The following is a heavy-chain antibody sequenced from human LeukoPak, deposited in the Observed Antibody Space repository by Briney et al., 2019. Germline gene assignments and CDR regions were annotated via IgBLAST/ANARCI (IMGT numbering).Heavy chain of an antibody. Sequence: PSETLSLTRTVSGGSISSSYWSWIRQPPGKGLEWIGEINHSGSTNYNPSLKSRVTISVDTSKNQFSLKLSSVTAADTAVYYCARGFSYDILTGYYIWSNWFDPWGQGTLVTVSS. CDR3: ARGFSYDILTGYYIWSNWFDP. CDR2: INHSGST. J-gene: IGHJ5*02. V-gene: IGHV4-34*01. CDR1: GGSISSSY. D-gene: IGHD3-9*01.